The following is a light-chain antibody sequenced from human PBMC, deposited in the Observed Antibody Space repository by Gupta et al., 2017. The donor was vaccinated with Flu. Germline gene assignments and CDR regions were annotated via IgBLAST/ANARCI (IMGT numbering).Light chain of an antibody. V-gene: IGLV3-25*02. CDR1: ALPKQY. J-gene: IGLJ1*01. CDR3: QSTDSSGSYV. CDR2: KDS. Sequence: SYELTQPPSVSVSPGKTARITCSGDALPKQYAYWYQQKPGQAPVLVIYKDSERPSGIPERFSGSSSGTTVTLTISGGQAEEEADYYCQSTDSSGSYVFGTGTKVTVL.